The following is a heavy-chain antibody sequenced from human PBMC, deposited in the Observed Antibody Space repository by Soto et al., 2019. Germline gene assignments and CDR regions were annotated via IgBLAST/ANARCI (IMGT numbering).Heavy chain of an antibody. V-gene: IGHV4-59*01. Sequence: ETLSLTCTVSGASISSYHWSWIRQPPGKRLEWIGHINYSGSTNYNPSLKSRVSISLDTSKNQFSLKLSSVTAADTAVYYCVRARRPSIAAADFWFDPWGQGTLVTVSS. CDR3: VRARRPSIAAADFWFDP. D-gene: IGHD6-13*01. J-gene: IGHJ5*02. CDR2: INYSGST. CDR1: GASISSYH.